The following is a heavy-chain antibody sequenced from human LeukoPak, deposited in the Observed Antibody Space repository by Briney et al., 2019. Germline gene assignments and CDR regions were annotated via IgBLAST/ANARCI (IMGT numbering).Heavy chain of an antibody. J-gene: IGHJ4*02. CDR1: GFTFSSYA. CDR2: ISASGGNT. D-gene: IGHD6-19*01. CDR3: AKDSTGVAATDY. Sequence: PGGPLRLSCAASGFTFSSYAMTWVRQAPGQGLEWVSAISASGGNTYYADSVKGRFTISRDNSKYTLYLQINSLRAEDTAVYYCAKDSTGVAATDYWGQGTLVTVSS. V-gene: IGHV3-23*01.